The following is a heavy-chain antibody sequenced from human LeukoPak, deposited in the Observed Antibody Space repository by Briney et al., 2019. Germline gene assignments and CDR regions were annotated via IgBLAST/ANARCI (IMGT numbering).Heavy chain of an antibody. Sequence: SETLSLTCTVSGGSISSYYWSWIRQPPGKALEWIGYIYYTGKTYYNPSLEGRVTILVDTSRNHFSVKLSSVTAADTAVYYCARSQNYYGSGDYWSQGTLVTVSS. CDR2: IYYTGKT. J-gene: IGHJ4*02. D-gene: IGHD3-10*01. CDR1: GGSISSYY. V-gene: IGHV4-59*01. CDR3: ARSQNYYGSGDY.